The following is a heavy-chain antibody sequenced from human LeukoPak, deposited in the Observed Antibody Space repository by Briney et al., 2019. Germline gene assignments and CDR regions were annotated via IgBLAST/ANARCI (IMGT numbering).Heavy chain of an antibody. CDR1: GDSISSSSFY. CDR2: IYYSGST. D-gene: IGHD1-1*01. J-gene: IGHJ4*02. CDR3: ARGERLGPDF. V-gene: IGHV4-39*07. Sequence: ASETLSLTCTVSGDSISSSSFYWGWIRQPPGKGLEWIGTIYYSGSTYYNPSLKSRVTISVDTSRSHFSLRLNSATAADTAVYYCARGERLGPDFWGQGTLVTVSS.